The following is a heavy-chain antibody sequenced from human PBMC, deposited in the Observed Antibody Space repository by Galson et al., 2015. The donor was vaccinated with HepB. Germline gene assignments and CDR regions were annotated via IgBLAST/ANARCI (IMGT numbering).Heavy chain of an antibody. CDR2: IDPSESYT. V-gene: IGHV5-10-1*01. CDR3: ALYRGYYGMDV. CDR1: GYRFTGYW. D-gene: IGHD3-3*01. Sequence: QSGAEVKKPGESLRISCRGSGYRFTGYWITWVRQMPGKGLEWMGRIDPSESYTNYRPSFQGHVTISVDKSISTAYLQWSSLKASDTAIYYCALYRGYYGMDVWGQGILVTVSS. J-gene: IGHJ6*02.